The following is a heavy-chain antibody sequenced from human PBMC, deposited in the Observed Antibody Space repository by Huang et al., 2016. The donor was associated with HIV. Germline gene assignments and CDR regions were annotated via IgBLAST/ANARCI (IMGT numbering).Heavy chain of an antibody. CDR3: ARGIISGSYFFYYMDV. Sequence: QVQLVQSGSELKKPGASLTVACKASGYTFTKYAMNWVRQAPGQGLEWMGWINTKTGNPTYAQGFMGRFVFSLDTSVSTAYLQIDSLKADDAAVYFCARGIISGSYFFYYMDVWGEGTTVTVSS. D-gene: IGHD6-19*01. J-gene: IGHJ6*03. CDR2: INTKTGNP. CDR1: GYTFTKYA. V-gene: IGHV7-4-1*01.